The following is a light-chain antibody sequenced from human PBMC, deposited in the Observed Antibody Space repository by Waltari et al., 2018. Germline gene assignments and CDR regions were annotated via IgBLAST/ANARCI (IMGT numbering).Light chain of an antibody. V-gene: IGLV1-44*01. CDR2: GNY. Sequence: QSVLTQPPSASGAPGQRVTIPCSGSTSNIGRHLVSWYQHLPGTAPQLLIFGNYLRPSGVPDRFSGSKSGTSASLAISGLQSEDEADYYCAAWDGSLNGPIFGGGTKLTVL. J-gene: IGLJ2*01. CDR3: AAWDGSLNGPI. CDR1: TSNIGRHL.